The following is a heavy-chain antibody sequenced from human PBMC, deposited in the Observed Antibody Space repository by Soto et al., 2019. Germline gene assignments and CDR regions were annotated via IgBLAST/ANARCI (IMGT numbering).Heavy chain of an antibody. CDR1: LVNFRGFW. V-gene: IGHV3-74*01. J-gene: IGHJ4*02. CDR2: MFTDVSTT. CDR3: VRGNTGYGNFDS. Sequence: GGALRLSCAAPLVNFRGFWRHWVRQAPGKGLVWVSRMFTDVSTTYYADSVKGRFTISRDNAKSTLYLQMNSLRDEDTAVYYCVRGNTGYGNFDSWGQGTLVTVSS. D-gene: IGHD5-12*01.